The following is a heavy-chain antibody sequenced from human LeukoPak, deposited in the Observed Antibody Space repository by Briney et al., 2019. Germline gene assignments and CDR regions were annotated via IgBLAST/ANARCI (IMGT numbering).Heavy chain of an antibody. J-gene: IGHJ4*02. Sequence: GGSLRLFCAASGLIFSKYWMTWVRQAPGKGLEWVASIKPDGSEKYYLDSVKGRFTISRDNARDSLYLQMNSLRDDDTSVYFCARDASALYWGRGTLVTVSS. D-gene: IGHD6-19*01. V-gene: IGHV3-7*01. CDR3: ARDASALY. CDR1: GLIFSKYW. CDR2: IKPDGSEK.